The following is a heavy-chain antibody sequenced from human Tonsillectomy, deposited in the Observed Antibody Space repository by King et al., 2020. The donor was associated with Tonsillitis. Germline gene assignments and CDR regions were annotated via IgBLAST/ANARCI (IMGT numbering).Heavy chain of an antibody. CDR2: IISRCSTI. J-gene: IGHJ4*02. D-gene: IGHD6-13*01. V-gene: IGHV3-48*03. CDR1: GFTFSSFE. CDR3: ARGSRTVAAAGLGVGY. Sequence: VQLVEAGGGLVQPGGSLRLSCAASGFTFSSFEMKWVRQAPGKGAGWVSYIISRCSTIYYADSVKGRVTISIDNAKNSLYLQMKSLRAEDTAVYYCARGSRTVAAAGLGVGYWGQGTLVTVSS.